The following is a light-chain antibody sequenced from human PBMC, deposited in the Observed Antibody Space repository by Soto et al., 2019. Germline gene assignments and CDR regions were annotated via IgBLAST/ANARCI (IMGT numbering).Light chain of an antibody. CDR3: QQRSNWPPVT. CDR1: QSVSSSY. V-gene: IGKV3D-20*02. J-gene: IGKJ4*01. Sequence: EIVLTQSPATLSLSPGERATLSCGASQSVSSSYLAWYQQKPGLAPRLLIYDASSRATGIPDRFSGSGSGTDFTLTISRLEPEDFAVYYCQQRSNWPPVTFGGGTKVEIK. CDR2: DAS.